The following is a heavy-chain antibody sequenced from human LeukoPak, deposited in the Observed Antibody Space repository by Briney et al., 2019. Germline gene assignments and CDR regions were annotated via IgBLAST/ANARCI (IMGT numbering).Heavy chain of an antibody. CDR1: GGTFSSYA. D-gene: IGHD3-10*01. Sequence: ASVKVSCKASGGTFSSYAISWVRQAPGQGLEWMGGIIPIFGTANYAQKFQGRVTITADKSTSTAYMELSRLRSDDTAVYYCARDSGERGSGSYLIAYWGQGTLVTVSS. CDR3: ARDSGERGSGSYLIAY. CDR2: IIPIFGTA. J-gene: IGHJ4*02. V-gene: IGHV1-69*06.